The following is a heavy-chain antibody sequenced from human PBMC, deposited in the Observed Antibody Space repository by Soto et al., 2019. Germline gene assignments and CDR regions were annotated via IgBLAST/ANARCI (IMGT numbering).Heavy chain of an antibody. D-gene: IGHD5-12*01. J-gene: IGHJ4*02. CDR2: FRSKTNGGTT. Sequence: GGYLRLSFATAGFTFGDSLVSWLRQAPGGELVWVGFFRSKTNGGTTEYAAPVKGRFTISSDDSKSIAYLQMNSLKSEDTAVYYCVKDYSHYDYLFSWGQGALVPVSS. V-gene: IGHV3-49*03. CDR1: GFTFGDSL. CDR3: VKDYSHYDYLFS.